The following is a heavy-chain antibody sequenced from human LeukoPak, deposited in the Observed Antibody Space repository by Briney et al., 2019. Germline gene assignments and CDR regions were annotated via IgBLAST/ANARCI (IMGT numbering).Heavy chain of an antibody. D-gene: IGHD5-18*01. Sequence: SETLSLTCTVSGGSISSSSYYWGWICQPPGKGLEWIGSIYYSGSTYYNPSLKSRVTISVDTSKNQFSLKLSSVTAADTAVYYCARSRGYSYGPVDYWGQGTLVTVSS. CDR3: ARSRGYSYGPVDY. CDR1: GGSISSSSYY. CDR2: IYYSGST. V-gene: IGHV4-39*01. J-gene: IGHJ4*02.